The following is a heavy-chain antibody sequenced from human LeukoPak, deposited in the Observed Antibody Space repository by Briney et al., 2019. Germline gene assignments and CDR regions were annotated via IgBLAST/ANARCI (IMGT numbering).Heavy chain of an antibody. J-gene: IGHJ3*01. Sequence: QTGGSLRLSCAASGFSFSSDWMNWVRQAPGKGLEWVANINQDGSKKYYVDSVKGRFTISRDNAKNSLYLQMNSLRAEDTAVYYCARDPDMLTGVAYDFWGQGTMVTVSS. CDR2: INQDGSKK. D-gene: IGHD3-9*01. V-gene: IGHV3-7*05. CDR1: GFSFSSDW. CDR3: ARDPDMLTGVAYDF.